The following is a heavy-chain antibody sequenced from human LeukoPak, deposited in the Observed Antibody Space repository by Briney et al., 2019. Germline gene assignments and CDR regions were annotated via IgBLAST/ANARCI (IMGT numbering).Heavy chain of an antibody. D-gene: IGHD2-8*02. Sequence: GGSLRLSCATSGFTFSSYWMSWVRQAPGKGLEWVANIKEDGSEEYYVDSVKGRFTISRDNAKNSLCLQMNGLRVEDTAVYYCATYGVVSSATDYWGQGTLLTVSS. V-gene: IGHV3-7*01. J-gene: IGHJ4*02. CDR1: GFTFSSYW. CDR2: IKEDGSEE. CDR3: ATYGVVSSATDY.